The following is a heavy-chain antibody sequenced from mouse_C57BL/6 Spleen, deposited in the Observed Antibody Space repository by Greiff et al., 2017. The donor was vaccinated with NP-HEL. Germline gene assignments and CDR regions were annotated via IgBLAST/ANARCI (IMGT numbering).Heavy chain of an antibody. Sequence: VQLQQSGAELVRPGASVTLSCKASSYTFTDYEMHWVKQTPVHGLEWIGAIDPETGGTAYNQKFKGKAILTADKSSSTAYMELRSLTSEDSAVYYCTRAVVEGFAYWGQGTLVTVSA. J-gene: IGHJ3*01. V-gene: IGHV1-15*01. CDR3: TRAVVEGFAY. CDR1: SYTFTDYE. CDR2: IDPETGGT. D-gene: IGHD1-1*01.